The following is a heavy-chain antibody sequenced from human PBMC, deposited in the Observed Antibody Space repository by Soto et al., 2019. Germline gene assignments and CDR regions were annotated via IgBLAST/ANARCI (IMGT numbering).Heavy chain of an antibody. V-gene: IGHV3-30*18. CDR1: GFSFSDFG. J-gene: IGHJ6*02. CDR3: AKETRSRAVAATRVNGMDV. CDR2: ISHDGSNQ. Sequence: QVQLVESGGGVVQPGRSLRLSCAPSGFSFSDFGMHWVRQAPGKGLEWVAAISHDGSNQYYGDSVKGRFSISRDHSNNILYLPMNNLKVEDSAIYFCAKETRSRAVAATRVNGMDVWGQGTKVTVS. D-gene: IGHD5-12*01.